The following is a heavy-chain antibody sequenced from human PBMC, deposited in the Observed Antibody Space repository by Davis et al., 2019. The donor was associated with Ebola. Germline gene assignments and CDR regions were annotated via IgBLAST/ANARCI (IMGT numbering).Heavy chain of an antibody. V-gene: IGHV4-39*01. J-gene: IGHJ4*02. CDR2: IYYSGST. CDR1: GGSISSSSYH. D-gene: IGHD3-22*01. Sequence: MPSETLSPTCTLPGGSISSSSYHWGWIRQPPGKGLEWLGCIYYSGSTYYNPSLKSRLTISVDTSKNQFSLKLSSVTAADTAVYYCARRGSYYYDSSGYYGVGYYFDYWGQGTLVTVSS. CDR3: ARRGSYYYDSSGYYGVGYYFDY.